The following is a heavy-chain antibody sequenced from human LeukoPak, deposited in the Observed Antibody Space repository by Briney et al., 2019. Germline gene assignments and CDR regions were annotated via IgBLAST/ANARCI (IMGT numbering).Heavy chain of an antibody. CDR3: ARGTPYSSSWYRFDYYYYYMDV. V-gene: IGHV4-31*03. J-gene: IGHJ6*03. Sequence: SQTLSLTCTVSGGFISSGGYYWSWIRQHPGKGLEWIGYIYYSGSTYYNPSIKSRVTISVDTSKNQFSLKLSSVTAADTAVYYCARGTPYSSSWYRFDYYYYYMDVWGKGTTVTVSS. CDR1: GGFISSGGYY. CDR2: IYYSGST. D-gene: IGHD6-13*01.